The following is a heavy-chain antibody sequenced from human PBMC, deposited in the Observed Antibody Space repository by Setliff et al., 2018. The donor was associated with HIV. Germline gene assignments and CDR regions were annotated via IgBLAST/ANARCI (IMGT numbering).Heavy chain of an antibody. D-gene: IGHD3-10*01. CDR3: ARGKGVGGVVITGGLDV. CDR1: GHTFTNVD. Sequence: GASVKVSCKASGHTFTNVDIHWLRRATGQGLAWMGWMNPNTGVSGYALKFQARVTMTRDTSISTAYMELSSLTSEDTAVYYCARGKGVGGVVITGGLDVWGKGTTVTVSS. CDR2: MNPNTGVS. J-gene: IGHJ6*03. V-gene: IGHV1-8*01.